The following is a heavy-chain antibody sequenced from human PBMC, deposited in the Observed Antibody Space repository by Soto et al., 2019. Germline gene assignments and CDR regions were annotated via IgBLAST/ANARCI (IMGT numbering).Heavy chain of an antibody. CDR3: AKDRTNHYNSGGAVDI. CDR2: ISWNSGSL. D-gene: IGHD1-1*01. J-gene: IGHJ3*02. V-gene: IGHV3-9*01. Sequence: EVQLVESGGGLVQPGRSLRLSFAASGFTFDDYAMQWVRQAPGKGLEWVSGISWNSGSLGYAGSVKGRFTISRDNAKHFLYLQMNSRRAEYTALYYCAKDRTNHYNSGGAVDIWGQGTMVTVSS. CDR1: GFTFDDYA.